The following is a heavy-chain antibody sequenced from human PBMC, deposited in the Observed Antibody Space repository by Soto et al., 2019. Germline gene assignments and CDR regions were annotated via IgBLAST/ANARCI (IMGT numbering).Heavy chain of an antibody. J-gene: IGHJ3*02. CDR1: GFTFDDYA. V-gene: IGHV3-9*01. CDR2: ISWNSGSI. CDR3: AKSVLRYFDWLPDPNDALDI. Sequence: PGGALRLSCAASGFTFDDYAMHWVRQAPGKGLEWVSGISWNSGSIGYADSVKGRFTISRDNAKNSLYLQMNSLRAEDTALYYCAKSVLRYFDWLPDPNDALDIWGQGTMVTVSS. D-gene: IGHD3-9*01.